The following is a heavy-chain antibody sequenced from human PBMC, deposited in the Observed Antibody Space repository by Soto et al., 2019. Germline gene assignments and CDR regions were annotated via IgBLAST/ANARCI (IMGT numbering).Heavy chain of an antibody. CDR2: IHYSGTT. Sequence: SETLSLTCTVSGGSISSSDYQWAWIRQPPGKGLEWIGRIHYSGTTSYNPSLKSRVTVSVDTSKNQFSLRLSSVTAADTAVYYCGRAHRDLQQLVHYYYSMDVWGQGTTVTVSS. CDR1: GGSISSSDYQ. J-gene: IGHJ6*02. D-gene: IGHD6-13*01. V-gene: IGHV4-39*01. CDR3: GRAHRDLQQLVHYYYSMDV.